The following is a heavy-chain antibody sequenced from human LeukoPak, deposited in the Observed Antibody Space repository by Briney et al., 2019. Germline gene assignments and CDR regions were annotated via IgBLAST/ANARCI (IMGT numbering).Heavy chain of an antibody. D-gene: IGHD3-10*01. CDR3: ARDGIFRNPGDVAHFDI. J-gene: IGHJ3*02. CDR1: GGSISSYY. V-gene: IGHV4-4*07. Sequence: SETLSLTCTVSGGSISSYYWSWIRQPAGKGLEWIGRIYTSGSTNYNPSLKSRVTMSVDTSKNQFSLKLSSVTAADTAVYYCARDGIFRNPGDVAHFDIWGQGTMVTVSS. CDR2: IYTSGST.